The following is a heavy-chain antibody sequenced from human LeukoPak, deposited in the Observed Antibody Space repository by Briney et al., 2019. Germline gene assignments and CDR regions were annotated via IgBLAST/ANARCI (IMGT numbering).Heavy chain of an antibody. D-gene: IGHD6-19*01. CDR1: GDSINSGRYY. J-gene: IGHJ2*01. CDR2: VDSSGNT. V-gene: IGHV4-61*02. CDR3: ATGYSSGWYRWNWFFDL. Sequence: SETLSLTCTVSGDSINSGRYYWSWIRQPAGKGLEWIGRVDSSGNTNYNPSLKSRVTISLDTSKNQFSLKLSSVTAADTAVYFCATGYSSGWYRWNWFFDLWGRGTLVTVSS.